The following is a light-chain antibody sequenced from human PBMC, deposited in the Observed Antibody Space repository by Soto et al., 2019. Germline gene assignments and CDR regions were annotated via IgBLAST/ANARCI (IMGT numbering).Light chain of an antibody. CDR3: QQYNSYRT. J-gene: IGKJ5*01. Sequence: IQMTQSPSTLSASVGDRVTITCRASQTISSWLAWYQQKPGKAPKLLIYDASILESGVPSRFSGSGSGTEFTLTISSLQPDDFATYYCQQYNSYRTFGQGTRLEIK. CDR2: DAS. V-gene: IGKV1-5*01. CDR1: QTISSW.